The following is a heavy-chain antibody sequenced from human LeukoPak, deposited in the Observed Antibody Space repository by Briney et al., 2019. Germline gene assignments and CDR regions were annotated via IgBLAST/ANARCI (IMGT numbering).Heavy chain of an antibody. J-gene: IGHJ4*02. CDR2: ISSSSSYI. V-gene: IGHV3-21*01. Sequence: GGSLRLSCAASGLTFSSYSMNWVRQAPGKGLEWVSSISSSSSYIYYADSVKGRFTISRDNAKNSLYLQMNSLRAEDTAVYYCASIGLDLLFDYWGQGTLVTVSS. CDR3: ASIGLDLLFDY. CDR1: GLTFSSYS. D-gene: IGHD2-21*01.